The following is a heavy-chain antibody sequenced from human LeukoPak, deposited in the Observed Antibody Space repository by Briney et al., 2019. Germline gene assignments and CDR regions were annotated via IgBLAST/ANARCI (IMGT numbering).Heavy chain of an antibody. CDR1: GYTFTSYG. CDR2: ISAYNGNT. V-gene: IGHV1-18*01. D-gene: IGHD3-16*01. CDR3: ARDSESVLGNYYYYYYMDV. Sequence: ASVKVSCKASGYTFTSYGISWVRQAPGQGLDWMGWISAYNGNTNYAQKLQGRVTMTTDTSTSTAYMELRSLRSDDTAVYYCARDSESVLGNYYYYYYMDVWGKGTTVTISS. J-gene: IGHJ6*03.